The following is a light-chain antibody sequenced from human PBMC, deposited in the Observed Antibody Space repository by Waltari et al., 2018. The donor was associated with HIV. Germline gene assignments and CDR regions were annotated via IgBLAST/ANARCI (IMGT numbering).Light chain of an antibody. V-gene: IGKV3-20*01. Sequence: PGQRATLSCGASQTIDSTYLAWYQQKPGQSPRLLIYGASRRATDIPGRFSGSGSGTDFTLTIDTLEPEDFVMYYCHQYGTSPWTFGQGTKVEVK. CDR3: HQYGTSPWT. CDR1: QTIDSTY. J-gene: IGKJ1*01. CDR2: GAS.